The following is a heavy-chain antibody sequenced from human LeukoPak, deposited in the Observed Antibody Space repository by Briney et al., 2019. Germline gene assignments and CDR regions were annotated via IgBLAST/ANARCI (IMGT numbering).Heavy chain of an antibody. CDR1: GFTFSSHG. J-gene: IGHJ4*02. V-gene: IGHV3-23*01. CDR2: ISGSGDNT. Sequence: GGSLRLSCAASGFTFSSHGMNWVRQAPGKGLEWVSGISGSGDNTYFADSVKGRFTISRDNPKNTLYLQMNSLRAEDTAVYYCAASLPSGANGDYGYWGQGTLVTVSS. D-gene: IGHD4-17*01. CDR3: AASLPSGANGDYGY.